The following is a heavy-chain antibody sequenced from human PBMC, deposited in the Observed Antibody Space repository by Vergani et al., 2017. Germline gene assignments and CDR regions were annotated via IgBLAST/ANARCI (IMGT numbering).Heavy chain of an antibody. CDR3: ARGLWDCTHIRCSPPSY. V-gene: IGHV3-21*01. CDR1: GFTFTNFA. J-gene: IGHJ4*02. CDR2: ISGSSSYV. D-gene: IGHD2-8*01. Sequence: EVQLLESGGNLVQPGGSLRLSCAASGFTFTNFAMTWVRQAPGEGREWVSGISGSSSYVFYRDSVEGRFTITRDNAKKSVYLQMNSLRAEDTAMYFCARGLWDCTHIRCSPPSYWGQGTQVTVSS.